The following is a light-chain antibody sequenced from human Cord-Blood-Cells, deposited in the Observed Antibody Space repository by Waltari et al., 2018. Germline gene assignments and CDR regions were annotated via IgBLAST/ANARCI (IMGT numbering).Light chain of an antibody. Sequence: QSALTQPASVSGSPGQSITISCTGTSSDVGSYNLVSWYQQHPGKAPKRMIYEGSKRPSGVANRFSGSTCGNTASLTISGLQAEDDADYYCCSYAGSSTWVFGGGTKLTVL. J-gene: IGLJ3*02. V-gene: IGLV2-23*01. CDR2: EGS. CDR3: CSYAGSSTWV. CDR1: SSDVGSYNL.